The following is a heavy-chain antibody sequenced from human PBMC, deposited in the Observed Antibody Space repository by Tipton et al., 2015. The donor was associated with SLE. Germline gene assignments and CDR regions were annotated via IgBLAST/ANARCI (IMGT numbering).Heavy chain of an antibody. J-gene: IGHJ4*02. CDR1: GGSFSHYY. CDR3: ARVSYRSITSCHGYYFDS. Sequence: KPSETLSLTCAVYGGSFSHYYWSWIRQPPGKGLEWIGEIIHSGSTNYNPSLKTRVIMSVDTSTNQFSLKMWPATAADTAVYYCARVSYRSITSCHGYYFDSWGQGTLVTVSS. D-gene: IGHD2-2*01. CDR2: IIHSGST. V-gene: IGHV4-34*12.